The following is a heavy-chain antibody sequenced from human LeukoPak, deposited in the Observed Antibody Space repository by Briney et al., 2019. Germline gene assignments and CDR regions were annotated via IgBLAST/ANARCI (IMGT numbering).Heavy chain of an antibody. CDR3: ATGHSYGYDY. CDR2: ISWNSGSI. V-gene: IGHV3-9*01. D-gene: IGHD5-18*01. J-gene: IGHJ4*02. CDR1: GFTFDDYA. Sequence: GGSLRLSCAASGFTFDDYAMHWVRQAPGKGLEWVSGISWNSGSIGYADSVKGRFTISRDNAKNTLYLQMNSLRADDSGVYYCATGHSYGYDYWGQGVLVTVSS.